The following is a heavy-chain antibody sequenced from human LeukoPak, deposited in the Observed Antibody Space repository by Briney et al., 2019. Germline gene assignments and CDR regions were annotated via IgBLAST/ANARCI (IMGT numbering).Heavy chain of an antibody. CDR2: IYYSGST. CDR3: AKGGARYFDL. D-gene: IGHD2-21*01. J-gene: IGHJ2*01. CDR1: GGSISSYY. V-gene: IGHV4-59*01. Sequence: SETLSLTCTVSGGSISSYYWSWIRQPPGKGLEWIGYIYYSGSTNYNPSLKSRVTISVDTSKNQFSLKLSSVTAADTAVYYCAKGGARYFDLWGRGTLVTVSS.